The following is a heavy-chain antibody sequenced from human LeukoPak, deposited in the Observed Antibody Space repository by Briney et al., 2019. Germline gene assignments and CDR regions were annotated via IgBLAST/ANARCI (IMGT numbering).Heavy chain of an antibody. D-gene: IGHD1-7*01. CDR3: ARSNWNYARAYDY. CDR2: INPNSGGT. CDR1: GYTFTGYY. V-gene: IGHV1-2*02. Sequence: ASVKVSCKASGYTFTGYYMHWVRQAPGQGLEWMGWINPNSGGTNYAQKFQGRVTMTRDTSISTAYMELSRLRSDDTAVYYCARSNWNYARAYDYWGQGTLVTVSS. J-gene: IGHJ4*02.